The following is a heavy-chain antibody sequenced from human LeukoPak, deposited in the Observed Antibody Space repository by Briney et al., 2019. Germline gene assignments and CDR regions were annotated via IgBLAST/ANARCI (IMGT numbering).Heavy chain of an antibody. V-gene: IGHV1-8*01. J-gene: IGHJ6*03. D-gene: IGHD3-3*01. Sequence: ASVTVSFKSSGYTFTSYDINWVRQATGQGLEGMGWMNPNSGNAGYAQKSQGRVTMTRNTSISTAYMELSSLRSEDTAVYYCARGERYYDFWSGYYTGIGYYYYYYMDVWGKGTTVTVSS. CDR2: MNPNSGNA. CDR3: ARGERYYDFWSGYYTGIGYYYYYYMDV. CDR1: GYTFTSYD.